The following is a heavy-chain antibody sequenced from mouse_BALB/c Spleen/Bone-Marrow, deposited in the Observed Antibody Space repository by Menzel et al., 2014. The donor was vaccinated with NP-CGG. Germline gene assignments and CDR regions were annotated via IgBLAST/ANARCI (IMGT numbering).Heavy chain of an antibody. Sequence: VQLQQPGEDLVKPGASVRLSCPASGFNFKDTYMPWVKQRPEQGLEWFGRIDPANGNTKFAPKFQGQATITADTSSNTAYLHLSSLTSEDTAVYYCARGIPYYPMDFWGQGTSVTVSS. CDR1: GFNFKDTY. CDR2: IDPANGNT. D-gene: IGHD5-1-1*01. CDR3: ARGIPYYPMDF. J-gene: IGHJ4*01. V-gene: IGHV14-3*02.